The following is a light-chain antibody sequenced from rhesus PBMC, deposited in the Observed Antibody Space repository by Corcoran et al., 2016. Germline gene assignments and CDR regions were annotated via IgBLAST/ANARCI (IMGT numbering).Light chain of an antibody. CDR1: QSLLHSGGKTY. CDR3: MQGIQLPLT. V-gene: IGKV2-104*02. Sequence: DIVMTQTPLSLPVTPGEPASISCRSSQSLLHSGGKTYLYWYLQKPGQSPQLLIHAVSNRASGVPDRFSGSGSGTDFTLKISRVEAEDVGVYYCMQGIQLPLTFGGGTKVEIK. CDR2: AVS. J-gene: IGKJ4*01.